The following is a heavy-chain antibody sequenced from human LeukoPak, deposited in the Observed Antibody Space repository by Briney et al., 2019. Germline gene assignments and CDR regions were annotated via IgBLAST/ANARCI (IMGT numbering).Heavy chain of an antibody. D-gene: IGHD2/OR15-2a*01. CDR1: GLTFHNTW. CDR2: IINDGITT. J-gene: IGHJ3*01. Sequence: GGSLRLSCAASGLTFHNTWMHWIRQAPGKGLVWVSRIINDGITTTYADSVKGRFTISRDNAKKTVYLQMNSLRADDTAVYYCAADGEYAFLVWGQGTMVTVSS. V-gene: IGHV3-74*01. CDR3: AADGEYAFLV.